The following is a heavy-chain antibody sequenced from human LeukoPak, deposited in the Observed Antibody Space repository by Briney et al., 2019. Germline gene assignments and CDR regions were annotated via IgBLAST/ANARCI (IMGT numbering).Heavy chain of an antibody. V-gene: IGHV4-38-2*02. CDR3: ARDPDCSSTSCYPIPYYYMDV. J-gene: IGHJ6*03. D-gene: IGHD2-2*01. CDR2: IYHSGST. Sequence: PSETLSLTCTVSGYSISSGYYWGWIRQPPGKGLEWIGSIYHSGSTYYNPSLKSRVTISVETSKNQFSLKLSSVTAADTAVYYCARDPDCSSTSCYPIPYYYMDVWGKGTTVTVSS. CDR1: GYSISSGYY.